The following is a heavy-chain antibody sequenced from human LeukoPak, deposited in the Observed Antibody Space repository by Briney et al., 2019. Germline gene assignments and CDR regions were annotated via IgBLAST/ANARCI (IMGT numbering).Heavy chain of an antibody. CDR1: GGSFSGYY. CDR2: INHSGST. J-gene: IGHJ5*02. Sequence: PSETLSLTCAVYGGSFSGYYWSWIRQPPGKRLEWIGEINHSGSTNYNPSLKSRVTISVDTSKNQFSLKLSSVTAADMAVYYCARLSCGGDCSGSWGQGTLVTVSS. D-gene: IGHD2-21*02. V-gene: IGHV4-34*01. CDR3: ARLSCGGDCSGS.